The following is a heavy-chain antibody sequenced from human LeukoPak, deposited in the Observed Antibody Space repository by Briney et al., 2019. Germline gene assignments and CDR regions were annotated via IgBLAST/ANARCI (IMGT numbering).Heavy chain of an antibody. D-gene: IGHD3-16*02. V-gene: IGHV6-1*01. CDR3: ARDRGFYDYVWGSYRPAGYFDY. Sequence: SQTLSLTCAISGDSVSSNSAAWNWIRQSPSRGLEWLGRTYYRSKWYNDYAVSVKSRITTNPDTSKNQFSLQLNSVTPEDTAVYYCARDRGFYDYVWGSYRPAGYFDYWGQGTLVTVSS. J-gene: IGHJ4*02. CDR1: GDSVSSNSAA. CDR2: TYYRSKWYN.